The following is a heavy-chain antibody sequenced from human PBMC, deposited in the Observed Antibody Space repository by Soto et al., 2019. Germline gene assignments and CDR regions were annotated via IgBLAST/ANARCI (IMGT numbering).Heavy chain of an antibody. CDR3: ARGRLYYNWNAATESENNWFDP. D-gene: IGHD1-20*01. V-gene: IGHV4-31*03. CDR1: GGSISSGGYY. J-gene: IGHJ5*02. CDR2: IYYSGST. Sequence: PSETLSLTCTVSGGSISSGGYYWSWIRQHPGKGLEWIGYIYYSGSTYYNPSLKSRVTISVDTSKNQFSLKLSSVTAADTAVYYCARGRLYYNWNAATESENNWFDPWGQGTLVTVSS.